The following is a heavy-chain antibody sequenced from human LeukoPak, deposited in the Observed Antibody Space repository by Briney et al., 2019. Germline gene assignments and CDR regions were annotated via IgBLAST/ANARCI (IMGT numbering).Heavy chain of an antibody. CDR3: AKDRERYSELRYFDWLGYFDY. Sequence: GGSLRLSCAASGFTFSIYAMSWVRQAPGKGLEWVSAISDSSGTTFHADSVKGRFTISRDNSKNTLYLQMNSLRAEDTAVYYCAKDRERYSELRYFDWLGYFDYWGQGTLVTVSS. CDR1: GFTFSIYA. CDR2: ISDSSGTT. J-gene: IGHJ4*02. V-gene: IGHV3-23*01. D-gene: IGHD3-9*01.